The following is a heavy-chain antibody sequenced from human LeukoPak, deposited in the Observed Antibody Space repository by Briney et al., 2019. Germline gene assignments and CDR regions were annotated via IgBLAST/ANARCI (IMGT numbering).Heavy chain of an antibody. Sequence: PGGSLRLSCAASGFTVSSNYMSWVRQAPGKGLEWVSVIYSGGSTYYADSVKGRFTVSRDNSKNTLYLQMNSLRAEDTAVYYCARARAVMRYSGDIFDYWGQGTLVTVSS. D-gene: IGHD5-12*01. CDR3: ARARAVMRYSGDIFDY. CDR2: IYSGGST. CDR1: GFTVSSNY. J-gene: IGHJ4*02. V-gene: IGHV3-53*01.